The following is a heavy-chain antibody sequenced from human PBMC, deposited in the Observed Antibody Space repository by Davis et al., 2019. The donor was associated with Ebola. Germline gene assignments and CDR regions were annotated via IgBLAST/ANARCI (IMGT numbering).Heavy chain of an antibody. V-gene: IGHV4-59*11. J-gene: IGHJ3*02. D-gene: IGHD6-19*01. Sequence: PGGSLRLSCAVSGVSISTHYWSWIRQPPGKRLEWIGSIYYTGSAYYNSSLNSRVTISVDTSKNQFSLKLSSVTAADTAVYYCARLVEQWLGNPDDAFDIWGQGTMVTVSS. CDR3: ARLVEQWLGNPDDAFDI. CDR1: GVSISTHY. CDR2: IYYTGSA.